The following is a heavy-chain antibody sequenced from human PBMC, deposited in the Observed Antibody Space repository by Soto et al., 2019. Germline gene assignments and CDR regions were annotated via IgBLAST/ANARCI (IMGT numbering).Heavy chain of an antibody. CDR1: GGSISSYY. CDR2: IYYSGST. Sequence: SETLSLTCTVPGGSISSYYWSWIRQPPGKGLEWIGYIYYSGSTNYNPSLKSRVTISVDTSKNQFSLKLSSVTAADTAVYYCARDGGNCSSTSCPNWFDPWGQGTLVTVSS. J-gene: IGHJ5*02. V-gene: IGHV4-59*01. D-gene: IGHD2-2*01. CDR3: ARDGGNCSSTSCPNWFDP.